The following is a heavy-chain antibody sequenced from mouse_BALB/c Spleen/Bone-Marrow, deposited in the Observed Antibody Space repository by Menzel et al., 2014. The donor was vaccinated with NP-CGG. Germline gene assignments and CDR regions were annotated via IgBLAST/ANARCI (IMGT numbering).Heavy chain of an antibody. V-gene: IGHV1-54*01. CDR3: ARELGVFAY. CDR2: INPGSGGT. J-gene: IGHJ3*01. D-gene: IGHD4-1*01. CDR1: GYAFTNYL. Sequence: QVQLKHSGAELVRPGTSVKVSCKASGYAFTNYLIEWVKQRPGQGLEWIGVINPGSGGTNYNEKFKGKATLTADKSSSTAYMQLSSLTSDDSAVYFCARELGVFAYWGQGTLVTVSA.